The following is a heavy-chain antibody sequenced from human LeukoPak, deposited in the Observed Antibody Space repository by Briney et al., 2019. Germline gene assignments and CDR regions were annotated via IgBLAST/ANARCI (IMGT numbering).Heavy chain of an antibody. CDR3: ASKSSGYYWYAFDI. V-gene: IGHV3-74*01. J-gene: IGHJ3*02. CDR2: INSDGSST. Sequence: GGSLRLSCAASGFTFSSYWMHWVRQAPGKGLVWVSRINSDGSSTSYADSVKGRFTISRDNSKNTLYLQMNSLRAEDTAVYYCASKSSGYYWYAFDIWGQGTMVTVSS. D-gene: IGHD3-22*01. CDR1: GFTFSSYW.